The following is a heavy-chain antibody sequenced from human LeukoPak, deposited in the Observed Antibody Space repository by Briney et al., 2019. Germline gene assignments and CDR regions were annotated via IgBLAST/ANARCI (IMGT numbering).Heavy chain of an antibody. D-gene: IGHD3-3*01. V-gene: IGHV1-69*01. CDR2: IIPIFGTA. J-gene: IGHJ4*02. Sequence: SVKVSCKASGGTFSSYAISWVRQAPGQGLEWMGGIIPIFGTANYAQKFQGRVTITADESTSTAYMELSSLRSEDTAVYYCARINTIFDYYFDYWGQGTLVTVSS. CDR1: GGTFSSYA. CDR3: ARINTIFDYYFDY.